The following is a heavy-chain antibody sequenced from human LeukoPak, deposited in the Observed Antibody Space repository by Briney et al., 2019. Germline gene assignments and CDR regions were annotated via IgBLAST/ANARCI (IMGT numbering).Heavy chain of an antibody. Sequence: SVKVSCKASGGTFSRYAISWVRQAPGQGLEWMGGIIPIFGTANYAQKFQGRVTITTDESTSTAYMELSSLRSEDTAVYYCARDSSPNRDGYNYWFDPWGQGTLVTVSS. D-gene: IGHD5-24*01. CDR3: ARDSSPNRDGYNYWFDP. CDR2: IIPIFGTA. CDR1: GGTFSRYA. V-gene: IGHV1-69*05. J-gene: IGHJ5*02.